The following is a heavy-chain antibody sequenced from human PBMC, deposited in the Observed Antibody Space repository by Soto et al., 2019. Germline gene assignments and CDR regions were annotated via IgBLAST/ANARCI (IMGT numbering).Heavy chain of an antibody. D-gene: IGHD4-4*01. CDR3: ATFPRSSKRGY. V-gene: IGHV3-48*03. CDR2: ISDGGSTI. Sequence: LRLSCAASGFTFSSYEMNWVRQAPGKGLEWVSYISDGGSTIYYADSVKGRFTISRDNAKNSLYLQMNSLGAEDTAVYYCATFPRSSKRGYWGQGTLVTVSS. CDR1: GFTFSSYE. J-gene: IGHJ4*02.